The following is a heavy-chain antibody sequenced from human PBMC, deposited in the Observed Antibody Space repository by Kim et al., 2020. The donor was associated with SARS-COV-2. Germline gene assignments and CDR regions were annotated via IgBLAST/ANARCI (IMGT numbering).Heavy chain of an antibody. Sequence: ADSVKGRFNISRENGKNTLYLQMNSLRAQDTAVYYCERDERIAAGGYPDYWGQGTLVTVSS. CDR3: ERDERIAAGGYPDY. J-gene: IGHJ4*02. V-gene: IGHV3-11*04. D-gene: IGHD6-13*01.